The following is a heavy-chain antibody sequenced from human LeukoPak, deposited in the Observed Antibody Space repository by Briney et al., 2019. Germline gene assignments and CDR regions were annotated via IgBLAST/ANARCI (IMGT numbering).Heavy chain of an antibody. Sequence: SVKVSCKASGGTFSSYAISWVRQAPGQGLEWMGRIIPIFGAANYAQKFQGRVTITTDESTSTAYMELSSLRSEDTAVYYCAGTYYYDSSGYPLDYWGQGTLVTVSS. V-gene: IGHV1-69*05. J-gene: IGHJ4*02. CDR1: GGTFSSYA. CDR3: AGTYYYDSSGYPLDY. CDR2: IIPIFGAA. D-gene: IGHD3-22*01.